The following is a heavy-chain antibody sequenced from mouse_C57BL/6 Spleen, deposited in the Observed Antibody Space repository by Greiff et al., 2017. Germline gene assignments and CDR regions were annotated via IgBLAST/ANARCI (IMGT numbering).Heavy chain of an antibody. D-gene: IGHD1-1*01. V-gene: IGHV5-9-1*02. CDR2: ISSGGDYI. J-gene: IGHJ2*01. CDR3: TRGGTTVALDY. CDR1: GFTFSSYA. Sequence: EVMLVESGDGLVKPGGSLKLSCAASGFTFSSYAMSWVRQTPEKRLEWVAYISSGGDYIYYADTVKGRFTIARDNARNTLYLQMSSLESEDTAMYYCTRGGTTVALDYWGQGTTLTVSS.